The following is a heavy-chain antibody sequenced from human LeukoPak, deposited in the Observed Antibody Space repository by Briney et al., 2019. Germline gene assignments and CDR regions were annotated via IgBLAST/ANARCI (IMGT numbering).Heavy chain of an antibody. CDR3: ARSYDSSEEVTFFIINWFDP. Sequence: PSETLSLTCTVSGGSISSSSYYWGWIRQPPGKGLEWIGSIYYSGSTYYNPSLKSRVTISVDTSKNQFSLKLSSVTAADTAVYYCARSYDSSEEVTFFIINWFDPWGQGTLVTVSS. CDR1: GGSISSSSYY. J-gene: IGHJ5*02. D-gene: IGHD3-22*01. CDR2: IYYSGST. V-gene: IGHV4-39*01.